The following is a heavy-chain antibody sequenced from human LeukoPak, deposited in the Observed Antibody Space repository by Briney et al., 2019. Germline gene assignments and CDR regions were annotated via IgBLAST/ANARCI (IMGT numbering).Heavy chain of an antibody. CDR2: ISSSSSYI. CDR1: GFTFSSYS. D-gene: IGHD3-10*01. CDR3: ARSKRGSWFDP. J-gene: IGHJ5*02. Sequence: GGSLRLSCAASGFTFSSYSMNWVRQAPGKGLEWVSSISSSSSYIYYADSVKGRFTISRDNAKNSLYLQMNSMRAEDTAVYYCARSKRGSWFDPWGQGTLVTVSS. V-gene: IGHV3-21*01.